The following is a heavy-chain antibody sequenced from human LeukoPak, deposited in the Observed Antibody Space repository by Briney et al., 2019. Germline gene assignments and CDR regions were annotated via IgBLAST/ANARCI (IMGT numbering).Heavy chain of an antibody. Sequence: PSETLSLTCTVSGDSISSYYWSWIRQPPGKGLEWIGYIYYSGSTNYNPSLKSRATISIETSKNHFSLNRSSVPAADTALYYCAREGGEYSYGEFDYWGRGTLVTVSS. V-gene: IGHV4-59*01. CDR1: GDSISSYY. CDR2: IYYSGST. CDR3: AREGGEYSYGEFDY. D-gene: IGHD5-18*01. J-gene: IGHJ4*02.